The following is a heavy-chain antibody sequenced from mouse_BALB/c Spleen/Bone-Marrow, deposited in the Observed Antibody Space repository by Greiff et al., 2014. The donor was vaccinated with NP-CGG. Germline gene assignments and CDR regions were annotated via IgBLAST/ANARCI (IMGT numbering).Heavy chain of an antibody. D-gene: IGHD2-1*01. CDR1: GYSITSGYS. CDR2: IHYSGST. J-gene: IGHJ3*01. V-gene: IGHV3-1*02. CDR3: ARREGNHAAWFAY. Sequence: EVQLQQSGPDLVKPSQSLSLTCTVTGYSITSGYSWPWIRQFPGNKLEWMGYIHYSGSTNYNPSLKSRISITRDTSKNQFFLQLNSVTTEDTATYYGARREGNHAAWFAYWGQGTLVTVSA.